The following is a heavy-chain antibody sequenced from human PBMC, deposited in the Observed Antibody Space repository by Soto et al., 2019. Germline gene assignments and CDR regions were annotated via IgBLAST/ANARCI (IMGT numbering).Heavy chain of an antibody. V-gene: IGHV3-23*01. CDR3: AKHNGAVVVVGRGA. Sequence: GGSLRLSCAASGFTFSSYAMSWVRQAPGKGLEWVSAISGSGGSTYYADSVKGRFTISRDNSKNTLYLQMNSLRAEDTAVYYCAKHNGAVVVVGRGAWGQGTLVTVSS. J-gene: IGHJ5*02. D-gene: IGHD2-15*01. CDR2: ISGSGGST. CDR1: GFTFSSYA.